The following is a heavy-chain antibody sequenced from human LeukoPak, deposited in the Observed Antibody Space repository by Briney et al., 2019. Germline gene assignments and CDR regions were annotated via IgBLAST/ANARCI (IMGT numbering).Heavy chain of an antibody. J-gene: IGHJ5*02. D-gene: IGHD3-10*01. V-gene: IGHV4-39*07. CDR3: ARRRLPIGTYYYGSGSITNWFDP. CDR2: VYYSGST. Sequence: SETLSLTCTVSGGSISSSSYYWSWIRQPPGKGLQWIGSVYYSGSTYYNPSLQSRVTISVDTSKNHFSLKLSSVTAADTAVYYCARRRLPIGTYYYGSGSITNWFDPWGQGTLVTVSS. CDR1: GGSISSSSYY.